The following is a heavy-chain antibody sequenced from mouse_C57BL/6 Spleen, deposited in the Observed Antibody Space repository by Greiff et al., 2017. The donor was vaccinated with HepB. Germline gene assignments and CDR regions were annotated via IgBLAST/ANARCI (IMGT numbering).Heavy chain of an antibody. D-gene: IGHD1-1*01. CDR1: GYTFTSYW. V-gene: IGHV1-64*01. Sequence: VQLQQPGAELVKPGASVKLSCKASGYTFTSYWMHWVKQRPGQGLEWIGIIHPNSGSTNYNEKFKSKATLTVDKSSSTAYMQLSSLTSEDSAVYYCARPYGSSPYYAMDYWGQGTSVTVSS. CDR3: ARPYGSSPYYAMDY. J-gene: IGHJ4*01. CDR2: IHPNSGST.